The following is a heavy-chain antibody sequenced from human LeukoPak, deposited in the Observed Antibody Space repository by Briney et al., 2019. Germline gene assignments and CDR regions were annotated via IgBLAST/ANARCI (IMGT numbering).Heavy chain of an antibody. Sequence: GASVKVSCKASGGTFSSYAISWVRQAPGQGLEWMGGIIPIFGTANYAQKFQGRVTITADKSTSTAYMELSSLRSEDTAVYYCARDSDYYGSLWPNWFDPWGQGTLVTVSS. V-gene: IGHV1-69*06. J-gene: IGHJ5*02. CDR2: IIPIFGTA. CDR3: ARDSDYYGSLWPNWFDP. CDR1: GGTFSSYA. D-gene: IGHD3-10*01.